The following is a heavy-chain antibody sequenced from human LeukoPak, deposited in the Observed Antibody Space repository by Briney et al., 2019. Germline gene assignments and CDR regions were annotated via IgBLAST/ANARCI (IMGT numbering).Heavy chain of an antibody. Sequence: PGRSLRLSCVASGFTFVNYAVHWVRQAPGKGLEWVAVMSYDGDKKYYTDSVKGRFTISRDNSKNTLDLQMDSLRAEDTAVYYCARMSGSHIDYWGQGTLVTVSS. CDR1: GFTFVNYA. V-gene: IGHV3-30-3*01. J-gene: IGHJ4*02. CDR2: MSYDGDKK. D-gene: IGHD1-26*01. CDR3: ARMSGSHIDY.